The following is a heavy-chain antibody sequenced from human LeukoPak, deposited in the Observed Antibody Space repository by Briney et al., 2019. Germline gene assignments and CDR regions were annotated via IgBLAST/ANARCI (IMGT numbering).Heavy chain of an antibody. D-gene: IGHD3/OR15-3a*01. CDR2: IKLDGSEK. V-gene: IGHV3-7*03. J-gene: IGHJ4*02. CDR1: GFTFSRYW. Sequence: GGSLRLSCAASGFTFSRYWMSWVRQTPRKGLEWVANIKLDGSEKNYVDSVKGRFTISRDNTKNSLYLQMNSLRAEDTAVFYCARDQYDTWSRRGNFDSWGQGTLVIVSS. CDR3: ARDQYDTWSRRGNFDS.